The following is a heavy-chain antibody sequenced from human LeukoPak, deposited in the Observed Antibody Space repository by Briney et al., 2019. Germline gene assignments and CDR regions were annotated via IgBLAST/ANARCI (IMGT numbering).Heavy chain of an antibody. D-gene: IGHD2-2*01. CDR2: INPNSGGT. CDR1: GYTFTGYY. Sequence: ASVKVSCKASGYTFTGYYMHWVRQAPGQGLEWMGWINPNSGGTNYAQKFQGRVTMTRDTSISTAYMELSRLRSDDTAVYYCARETVVVQNAFDIWGQGTMVTLSS. J-gene: IGHJ3*02. CDR3: ARETVVVQNAFDI. V-gene: IGHV1-2*02.